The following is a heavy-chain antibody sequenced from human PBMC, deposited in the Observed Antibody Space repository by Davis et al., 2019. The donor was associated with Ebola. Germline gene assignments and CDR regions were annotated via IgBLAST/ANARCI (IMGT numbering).Heavy chain of an antibody. V-gene: IGHV4-34*01. Sequence: SETLSLTCAVYSGSFSGYYWSWIRQPPGKGLEWIGEINHSGSTNYNPSLKSRVTISVDTSKNQFSLKLSSVTAEDTAVYYCARGGFGGSYLFYYYGMDVWGQGTTVTVSS. D-gene: IGHD1-26*01. J-gene: IGHJ6*02. CDR1: SGSFSGYY. CDR2: INHSGST. CDR3: ARGGFGGSYLFYYYGMDV.